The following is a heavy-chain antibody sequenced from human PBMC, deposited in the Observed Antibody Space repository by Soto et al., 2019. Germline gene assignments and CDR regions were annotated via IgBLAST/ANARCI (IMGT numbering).Heavy chain of an antibody. J-gene: IGHJ2*01. Sequence: QPPGKVLEWIGCIYYSGNTYYNPSLKRRFSISVDTSKNQFYLQLSSVTVADTAVYHCFQADDGKRGTVPVSAFRRIRSSDL. D-gene: IGHD1-1*01. CDR2: IYYSGNT. V-gene: IGHV4-30-4*01. CDR3: FQADDGKRGTVPVSAFRRIRSSDL.